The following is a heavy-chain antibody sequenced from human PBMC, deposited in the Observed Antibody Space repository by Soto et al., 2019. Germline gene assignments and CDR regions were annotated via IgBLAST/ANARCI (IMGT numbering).Heavy chain of an antibody. CDR3: ARAPEMATYYDY. D-gene: IGHD5-12*01. V-gene: IGHV1-69*13. CDR2: IIPIFGTA. CDR1: GGTFSSYA. J-gene: IGHJ4*02. Sequence: GASVKVSCKASGGTFSSYAISWVRQAPGRGLEWMGGIIPIFGTANYAQKFQGRVTITADESTSTAYMELSSLRSEDTAVYYCARAPEMATYYDYWGQGTLVTVSS.